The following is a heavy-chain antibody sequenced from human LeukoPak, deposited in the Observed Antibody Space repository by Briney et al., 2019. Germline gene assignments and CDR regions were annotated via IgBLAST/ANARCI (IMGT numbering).Heavy chain of an antibody. CDR3: ARDYGYCSSTSCPHDAFDI. D-gene: IGHD2-2*01. V-gene: IGHV4-30-2*01. CDR1: GGSISSGGYS. J-gene: IGHJ3*02. Sequence: SETLSLTCAVSGGSISSGGYSWSWIRQPPGKGLEWTGYIYHSGSTYYNPSLKSRVTISVDRSKNQFSLKLSSVTAADTAVYYCARDYGYCSSTSCPHDAFDIWGQGTMVTVSS. CDR2: IYHSGST.